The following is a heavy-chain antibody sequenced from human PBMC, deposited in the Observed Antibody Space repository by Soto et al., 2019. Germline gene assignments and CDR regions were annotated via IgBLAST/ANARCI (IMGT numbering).Heavy chain of an antibody. CDR2: ISSTTNYI. J-gene: IGHJ4*02. CDR3: ARESEDLTPNFDN. CDR1: GLTFSMFR. Sequence: GSLGISCAASGLTFSMFRMDWVRQAPGKGLEWVSSISSTTNYIYYGDATKGRFTISRDNAKNSLYLEMNSLRAEDTAVYYCARESEDLTPNFDNRGQGTPVPVSS. V-gene: IGHV3-21*03.